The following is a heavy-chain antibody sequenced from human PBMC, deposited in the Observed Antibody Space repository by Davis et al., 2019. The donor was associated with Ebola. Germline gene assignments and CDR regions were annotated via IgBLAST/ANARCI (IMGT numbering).Heavy chain of an antibody. Sequence: GESLKISCAASGFTFSDYYMSWIRQAPGKGLEWVSYISSSSSYTNYADSVKGRFTISRDNAKNSLYLQMNSLRAEDTAVYYCARDGGKAYGMDVWGQGTTVTVSS. CDR3: ARDGGKAYGMDV. J-gene: IGHJ6*02. CDR1: GFTFSDYY. CDR2: ISSSSSYT. D-gene: IGHD4-23*01. V-gene: IGHV3-11*06.